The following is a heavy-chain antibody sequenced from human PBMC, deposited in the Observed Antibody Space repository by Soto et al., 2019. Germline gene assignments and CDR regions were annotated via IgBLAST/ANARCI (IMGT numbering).Heavy chain of an antibody. CDR1: VYTFINYD. CDR3: ARMASFGTLNWFDP. V-gene: IGHV1-8*02. Sequence: XSVKVSCKASVYTFINYDISWVRQATGQGLEWMGWMNPGSGKTGYANKFQGRVTMTRDASTSTAHLELSSLTSEDTAVYYCARMASFGTLNWFDPWGQGTLVTVSS. D-gene: IGHD3-16*01. CDR2: MNPGSGKT. J-gene: IGHJ5*02.